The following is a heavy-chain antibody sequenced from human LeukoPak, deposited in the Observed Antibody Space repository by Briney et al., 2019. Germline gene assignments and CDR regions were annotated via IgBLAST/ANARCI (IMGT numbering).Heavy chain of an antibody. CDR3: ARGVAYCGGDCYLYYFDY. J-gene: IGHJ4*02. CDR2: INWNGGST. Sequence: GGSLRLSCAASGFTFDDYGMSGFRQAPGKGLDWVPGINWNGGSTGYADSVKGRFTISRDNAKNSLYLQMNSLRAEDTALYYCARGVAYCGGDCYLYYFDYWGQGTLVTVSS. D-gene: IGHD2-21*02. V-gene: IGHV3-20*04. CDR1: GFTFDDYG.